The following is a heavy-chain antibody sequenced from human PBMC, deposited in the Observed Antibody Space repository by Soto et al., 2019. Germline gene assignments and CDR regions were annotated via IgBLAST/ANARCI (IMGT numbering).Heavy chain of an antibody. J-gene: IGHJ4*02. CDR2: IYYSGST. CDR1: GGSISSYY. CDR3: ARDRYSSGWYDY. Sequence: SSETLSLTCTVSGGSISSYYWSWIRQPPGKGLEWIGYIYYSGSTNYNPSLKSRVTISVDTSNDQFSLKLSSVTAADTAVYYCARDRYSSGWYDYWGQGTLVTVSS. V-gene: IGHV4-59*01. D-gene: IGHD6-19*01.